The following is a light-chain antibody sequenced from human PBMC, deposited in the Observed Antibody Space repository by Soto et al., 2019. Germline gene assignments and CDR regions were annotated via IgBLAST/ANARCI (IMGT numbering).Light chain of an antibody. CDR1: QSVSSSY. J-gene: IGKJ1*01. Sequence: EIVLTQSPGTLSLSPGERATLSCRASQSVSSSYLAWYQQKPGQAPRLHIYGASSRATGIPDRFSGSGSGTDFTLTISRLEPEDFAVYYCQQYGSSPTFGQGTKVDI. CDR2: GAS. V-gene: IGKV3-20*01. CDR3: QQYGSSPT.